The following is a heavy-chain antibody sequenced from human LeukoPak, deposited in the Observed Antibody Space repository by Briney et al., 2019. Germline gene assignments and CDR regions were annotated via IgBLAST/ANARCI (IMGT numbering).Heavy chain of an antibody. D-gene: IGHD3-10*01. CDR3: AAELWFGELLSGGYFDY. CDR1: GGSIGSGTYY. CDR2: IYTGGST. V-gene: IGHV4-61*02. J-gene: IGHJ4*02. Sequence: SETLSLTCTVSGGSIGSGTYYWSWIRQPAGKGLEWIGRIYTGGSTNYNPSLKSRVTISVDTSKNQFSLKLSSVTAADTAVYYCAAELWFGELLSGGYFDYWGQGTLVTVSS.